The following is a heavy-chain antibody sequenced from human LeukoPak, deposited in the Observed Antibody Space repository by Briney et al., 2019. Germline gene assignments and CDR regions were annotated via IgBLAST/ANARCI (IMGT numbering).Heavy chain of an antibody. J-gene: IGHJ3*02. CDR2: IWYDGSNK. CDR3: AKDWDSWSGYSAFDI. D-gene: IGHD3-3*01. Sequence: PGGSLRLSYAASGFTFSSYGMHWVRQAPGKGLEWVAVIWYDGSNKYYADSVKGRFTISRDNSKNTLYLQMNSLRAEDTAVYYCAKDWDSWSGYSAFDIWGQGTMVTVSS. V-gene: IGHV3-33*06. CDR1: GFTFSSYG.